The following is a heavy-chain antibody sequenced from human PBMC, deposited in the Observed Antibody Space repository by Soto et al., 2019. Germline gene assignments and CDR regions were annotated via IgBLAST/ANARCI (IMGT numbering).Heavy chain of an antibody. J-gene: IGHJ5*02. CDR3: AKDIYSSIAAAYNLFAP. CDR2: ISWNSGSI. D-gene: IGHD6-13*01. Sequence: GGSLRLSCAASGFTFDDYAMHWVRQAPGKGLEWVSGISWNSGSIGYADSVKGRFTISRDNAKNSLYLQMNSLRAEDTALYYCAKDIYSSIAAAYNLFAPWGQGTLVTVSS. CDR1: GFTFDDYA. V-gene: IGHV3-9*01.